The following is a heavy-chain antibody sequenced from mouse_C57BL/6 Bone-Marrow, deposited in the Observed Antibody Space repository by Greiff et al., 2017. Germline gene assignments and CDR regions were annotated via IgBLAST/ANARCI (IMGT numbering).Heavy chain of an antibody. Sequence: EVKLVESGPGLAKPSQTLSLTCSVTGYSITSDYWNWIRKFPGHKLEYMGYISYSGITYYNPSLKSRLSITRDTSKNQYYLQLNSVTTEDTATYDCARDIGFITTVVEGYFDVWGTGTTVTVSS. J-gene: IGHJ1*03. CDR2: ISYSGIT. D-gene: IGHD1-1*01. CDR1: GYSITSDY. CDR3: ARDIGFITTVVEGYFDV. V-gene: IGHV3-8*01.